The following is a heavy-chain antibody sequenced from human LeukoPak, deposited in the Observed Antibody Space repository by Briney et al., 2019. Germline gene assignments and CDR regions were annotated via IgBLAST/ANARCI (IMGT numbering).Heavy chain of an antibody. CDR3: ARDPDITMIVLNYGMDV. Sequence: QTGGSLRLSCAASGFTFSSYWMSWVRQAPGKGLEWVANIKQDGSEKYYVDSVKGRFTISRDNAKNSLYLQMNSLRAEDTAVYYCARDPDITMIVLNYGMDVWGQGTTVTVSS. D-gene: IGHD3-22*01. V-gene: IGHV3-7*01. CDR1: GFTFSSYW. CDR2: IKQDGSEK. J-gene: IGHJ6*02.